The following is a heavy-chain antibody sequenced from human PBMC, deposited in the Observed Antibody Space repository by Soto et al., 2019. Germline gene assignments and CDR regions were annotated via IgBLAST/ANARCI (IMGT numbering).Heavy chain of an antibody. Sequence: WSLRLSCAASGFTFRSNGMHRVRQASGKGLECVAFILSDGSNKYYADSVKGRFTIFRDNSKSTLYLQMNGLRAEATAVYYCARDGSNKPGFYYGMDVWGQGTTVTVSS. J-gene: IGHJ6*02. CDR1: GFTFRSNG. CDR2: ILSDGSNK. D-gene: IGHD6-13*01. V-gene: IGHV3-33*08. CDR3: ARDGSNKPGFYYGMDV.